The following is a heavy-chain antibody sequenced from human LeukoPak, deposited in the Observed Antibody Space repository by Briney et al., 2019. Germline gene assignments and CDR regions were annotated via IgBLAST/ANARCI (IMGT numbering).Heavy chain of an antibody. CDR2: INHSGST. CDR1: GGSFSGYY. D-gene: IGHD1-26*01. J-gene: IGHJ4*02. V-gene: IGHV4-34*01. CDR3: ARASDTTRGYYFAY. Sequence: SETLSRTGAVYGGSFSGYYWGWIRHRPGKGLKGSGEINHSGSTNYKPSLKSRVTISVDTSQTQFSLKLSSVTAADTAVYYCARASDTTRGYYFAYWGQGTLVTVSS.